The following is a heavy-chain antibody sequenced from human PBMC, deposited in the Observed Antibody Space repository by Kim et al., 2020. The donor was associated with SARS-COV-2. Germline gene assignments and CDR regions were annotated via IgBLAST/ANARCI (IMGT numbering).Heavy chain of an antibody. V-gene: IGHV3-53*01. CDR1: GFTVSTNY. J-gene: IGHJ6*02. CDR3: ARGRRNRWYGMDV. Sequence: GGSLRLSCAASGFTVSTNYTMWVRQAPGKGLEWVSVIYAGGSTYYADSVKGRFTISRDNPNNTLYLQMNSLRAEDTAVYYCARGRRNRWYGMDVWGQGTTVTVSS. D-gene: IGHD1-1*01. CDR2: IYAGGST.